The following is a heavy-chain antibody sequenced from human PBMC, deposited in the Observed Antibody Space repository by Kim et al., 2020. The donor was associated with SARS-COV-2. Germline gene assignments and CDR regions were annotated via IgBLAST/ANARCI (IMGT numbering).Heavy chain of an antibody. V-gene: IGHV3-33*01. J-gene: IGHJ4*02. CDR2: IWYDGSNK. Sequence: GGSLRLSCAASGFTFSSYGMHWVRQAPGKGLEWVAVIWYDGSNKYYADSVKGRFTISRDNSKNTLYLQMNSLRAEDTAVYYCAREQYDFWSGYYQPLYYFDYWGQGTLVTVSS. CDR1: GFTFSSYG. CDR3: AREQYDFWSGYYQPLYYFDY. D-gene: IGHD3-3*01.